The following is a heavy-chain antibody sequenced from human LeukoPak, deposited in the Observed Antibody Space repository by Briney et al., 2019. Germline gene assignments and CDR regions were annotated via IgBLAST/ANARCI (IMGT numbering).Heavy chain of an antibody. Sequence: GGSLRLSCAASGFTFSSYGMHWVRQAPGKGLEWVAFIRYDGSNKYYADSVKGRFTISRDNSKNTLYLQMNSLRAEDTAVYYCAKDSYYDFWSGHYYYYYMDVWGKGTTVTVSS. J-gene: IGHJ6*03. CDR2: IRYDGSNK. V-gene: IGHV3-30*02. D-gene: IGHD3-3*01. CDR3: AKDSYYDFWSGHYYYYYMDV. CDR1: GFTFSSYG.